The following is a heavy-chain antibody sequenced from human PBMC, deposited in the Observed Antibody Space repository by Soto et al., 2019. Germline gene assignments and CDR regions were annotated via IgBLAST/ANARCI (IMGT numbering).Heavy chain of an antibody. CDR3: ARGDRGAFDL. CDR2: IHSDGSST. Sequence: EVQLVESGGGLVRPGGSLRLSCAASGFTFSYYWMHWVRQAPGKGLVWVSRIHSDGSSTTYADFVKGRFIISRDNARNTVDLQMNRVRVEETAVYYCARGDRGAFDLWGQGTVVTVSS. J-gene: IGHJ3*01. CDR1: GFTFSYYW. V-gene: IGHV3-74*01. D-gene: IGHD1-26*01.